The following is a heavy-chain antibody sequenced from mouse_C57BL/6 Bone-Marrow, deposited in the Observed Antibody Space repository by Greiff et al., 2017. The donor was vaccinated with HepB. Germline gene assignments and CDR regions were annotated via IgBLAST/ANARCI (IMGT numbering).Heavy chain of an antibody. D-gene: IGHD2-3*01. J-gene: IGHJ4*01. Sequence: EVNVVESGGGLVQSGRSLRLSCATSGFTFSDFYMEWVRQAPGKGLEWIAASRNKANDYTTEYSASVKGRFIVSRDTSQSILYLQMNALRAEDTAIYYCARDHGYYEDYYAMDYWGQGTSVTVSS. CDR3: ARDHGYYEDYYAMDY. CDR1: GFTFSDFY. CDR2: SRNKANDYTT. V-gene: IGHV7-1*01.